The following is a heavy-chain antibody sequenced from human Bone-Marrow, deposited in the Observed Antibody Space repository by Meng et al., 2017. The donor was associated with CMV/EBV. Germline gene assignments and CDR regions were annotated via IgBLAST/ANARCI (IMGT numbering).Heavy chain of an antibody. CDR1: GFTFSSYE. V-gene: IGHV3-48*03. CDR3: ARERRIYGGNYPDYYYYYGMDV. D-gene: IGHD4/OR15-4a*01. CDR2: ISSSGRTI. Sequence: GGSLRLSCAASGFTFSSYEMNWVRQAPGKGLEWVSYISSSGRTIYYADSVKGRFTISRDNAKNSLYLQMNSLGAEDTAVYYCARERRIYGGNYPDYYYYYGMDVWGQGTTVTVSS. J-gene: IGHJ6*02.